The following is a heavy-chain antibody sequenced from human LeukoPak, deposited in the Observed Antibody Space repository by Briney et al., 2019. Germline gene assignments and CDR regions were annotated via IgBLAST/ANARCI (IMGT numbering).Heavy chain of an antibody. CDR1: GFKFSSFA. CDR2: ISGSGGTT. CDR3: AKDNSGSYSPSKFDH. Sequence: GGSLRLSCAASGFKFSSFAMSWVRQPPGKGLEWASGISGSGGTTYYADSVKGRFTIFRDNSMNTLYLQMDSLRAEDTAVYYCAKDNSGSYSPSKFDHWGQGTLVTVSS. J-gene: IGHJ4*02. D-gene: IGHD3-10*01. V-gene: IGHV3-23*01.